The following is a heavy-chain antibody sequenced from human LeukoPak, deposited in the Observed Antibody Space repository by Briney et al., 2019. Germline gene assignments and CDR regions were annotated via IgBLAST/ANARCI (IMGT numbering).Heavy chain of an antibody. J-gene: IGHJ6*02. CDR3: AKAIVPAAYYYYGMDV. Sequence: GGSLRLSCAASGFTFSSYAMHWVRQAPGKGLEWVAVISYDGSNKYYADSVKGRFSISRDNSKNTLYLQMNSVRAEDTAIYYCAKAIVPAAYYYYGMDVWGQGTTVTVSS. V-gene: IGHV3-30-3*01. CDR2: ISYDGSNK. CDR1: GFTFSSYA. D-gene: IGHD6-13*01.